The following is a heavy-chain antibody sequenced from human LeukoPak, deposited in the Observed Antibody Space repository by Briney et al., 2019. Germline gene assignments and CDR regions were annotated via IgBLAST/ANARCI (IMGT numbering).Heavy chain of an antibody. Sequence: TSVTVSCKASGFTFTSSAVQWVRQARGQRLEWIGWIVVGSGNTNYAQKFQERVTITRDMSTSTAYMELSSLRSEDTAVYYCAAVIVVPAGGGYIDYWGQGTLVTVSS. D-gene: IGHD2-2*01. CDR2: IVVGSGNT. V-gene: IGHV1-58*01. J-gene: IGHJ4*02. CDR1: GFTFTSSA. CDR3: AAVIVVPAGGGYIDY.